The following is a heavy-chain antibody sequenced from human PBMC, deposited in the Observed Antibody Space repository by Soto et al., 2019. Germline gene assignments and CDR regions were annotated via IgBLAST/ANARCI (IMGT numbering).Heavy chain of an antibody. CDR1: GFTFSNAW. J-gene: IGHJ6*02. CDR3: TTERFRYDSSGYYYQPHVDV. D-gene: IGHD3-22*01. Sequence: GGSLRLSCAASGFTFSNAWMNWVRQAPGKGLEWVGRIKSKTDGGTTDYAAPVKGRFTISRDDSKNTLYLQMNSLKTEDTAVYYCTTERFRYDSSGYYYQPHVDVWGQGTTVTVSS. V-gene: IGHV3-15*07. CDR2: IKSKTDGGTT.